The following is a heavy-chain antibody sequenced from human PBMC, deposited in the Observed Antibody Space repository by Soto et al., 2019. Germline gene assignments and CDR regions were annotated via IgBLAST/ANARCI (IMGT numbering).Heavy chain of an antibody. CDR3: AKQPLIAVAELDY. J-gene: IGHJ4*02. CDR2: ISYDGSNK. V-gene: IGHV3-30*18. CDR1: GFTFSSYG. Sequence: GGSLRLSCAASGFTFSSYGMHWVRQAPGKGLEWVAVISYDGSNKYYADSVKGRFTISRDNYKNTLYLQMNSLRAEDTAVYYCAKQPLIAVAELDYWGQGTLVTVSS. D-gene: IGHD6-19*01.